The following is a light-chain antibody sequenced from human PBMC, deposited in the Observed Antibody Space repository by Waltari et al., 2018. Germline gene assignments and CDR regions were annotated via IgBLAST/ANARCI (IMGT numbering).Light chain of an antibody. CDR2: DDS. J-gene: IGLJ2*01. CDR1: NTGSKS. V-gene: IGLV3-21*02. CDR3: QVWDSSDDHVV. Sequence: SYVLTQPPSVSVAPGQTAPTACGENNTGSKSVHWYQQQPGQAPVLVVYDDSDRPSGIPERFSGSNSGTATLTISGVEGGDEADYYCQVWDSSDDHVVFGGGTKLTVL.